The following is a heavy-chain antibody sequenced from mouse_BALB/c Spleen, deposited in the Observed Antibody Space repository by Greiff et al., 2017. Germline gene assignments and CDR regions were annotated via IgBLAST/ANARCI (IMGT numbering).Heavy chain of an antibody. D-gene: IGHD2-3*01. J-gene: IGHJ1*01. V-gene: IGHV5-6-4*01. Sequence: EVQRVESGGGLVKPGGSLKLSCAASGFTFSSYTMSWVRQTPEKRLEWVATISSGGSYTYYPDSVKGRFTISRDNAKNTLYLQMSSLKSEDTAMYYCTRDDGFDVWGAGTTVTVSS. CDR3: TRDDGFDV. CDR2: ISSGGSYT. CDR1: GFTFSSYT.